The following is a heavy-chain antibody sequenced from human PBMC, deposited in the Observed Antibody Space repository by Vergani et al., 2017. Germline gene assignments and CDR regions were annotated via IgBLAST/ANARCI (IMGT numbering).Heavy chain of an antibody. CDR1: GGSISSYY. V-gene: IGHV4-4*07. D-gene: IGHD6-19*01. J-gene: IGHJ6*03. CDR3: ARVKRPGIAVAGTSYYYYYMDV. CDR2: LYTSGST. Sequence: QVQLQESGPGLVKPSETLSLTCTVSGGSISSYYWSWIRQPAGKGLEWIGRLYTSGSTNYNPSLKSRVTMSVDTSKNQFSLKLSSVTAADTAVYYCARVKRPGIAVAGTSYYYYYMDVWGKGTTVTVSS.